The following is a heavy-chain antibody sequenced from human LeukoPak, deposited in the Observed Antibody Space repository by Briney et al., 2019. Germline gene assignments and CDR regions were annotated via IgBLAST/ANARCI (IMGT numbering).Heavy chain of an antibody. CDR1: GFTFSNYW. CDR3: ARDLTDDAFDI. D-gene: IGHD3-9*01. J-gene: IGHJ3*02. V-gene: IGHV3-74*01. CDR2: INSDGINT. Sequence: GGSLRLSCAASGFTFSNYWMHWVRHAPGKGLVWVSRINSDGINTSYADSVKGRFTISRDNAKNTLNLQMNSLRAEDTAVYYCARDLTDDAFDIWGQGTMVTVSS.